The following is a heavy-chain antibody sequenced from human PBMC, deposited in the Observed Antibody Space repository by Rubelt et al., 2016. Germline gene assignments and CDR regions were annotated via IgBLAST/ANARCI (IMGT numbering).Heavy chain of an antibody. CDR2: INHSGST. V-gene: IGHV4-34*01. D-gene: IGHD6-19*01. CDR3: ARVSGWYRAPGQDFDY. Sequence: QVQLQQWGAGLLKPSETLSLTCAVYGGSFSGYYWSWIRQPPGKGLEWIGEINHSGSTNYNPSLKSRVTISVDTCKNQFSRKLSSVTAADTAVYYCARVSGWYRAPGQDFDYWGQGTLVTVSS. J-gene: IGHJ4*02. CDR1: GGSFSGYY.